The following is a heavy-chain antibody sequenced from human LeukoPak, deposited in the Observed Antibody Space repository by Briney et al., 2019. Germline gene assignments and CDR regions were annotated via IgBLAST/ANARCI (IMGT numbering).Heavy chain of an antibody. Sequence: GGSLRLSCAASGFAFSSYSLNWVRQAPGKGLEWISYISSSGITTYYADSVKGRFTISRDNAKNSLSLKMNSLRDEDTALYYCARDREYSSSWREGFDYWGQGTLVTVSS. CDR3: ARDREYSSSWREGFDY. CDR1: GFAFSSYS. CDR2: ISSSGITT. J-gene: IGHJ4*02. D-gene: IGHD6-13*01. V-gene: IGHV3-48*02.